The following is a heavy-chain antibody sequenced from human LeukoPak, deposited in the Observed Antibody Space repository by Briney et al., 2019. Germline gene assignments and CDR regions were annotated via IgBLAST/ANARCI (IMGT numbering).Heavy chain of an antibody. Sequence: ASVKVSCKASGYTFTSYYMHWVRQAPGQGLEWMGIINPSGGSTSYAQKLQGRVTMTTDTSTSTAYMELRSLRSDNTAVYYCARALADSSGSWFDPWGQGTLVTVSS. CDR3: ARALADSSGSWFDP. D-gene: IGHD3-22*01. V-gene: IGHV1-46*01. CDR1: GYTFTSYY. J-gene: IGHJ5*02. CDR2: INPSGGST.